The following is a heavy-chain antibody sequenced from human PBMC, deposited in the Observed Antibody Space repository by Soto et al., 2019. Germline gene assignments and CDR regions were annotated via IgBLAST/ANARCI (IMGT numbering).Heavy chain of an antibody. CDR3: ARDPYHVLMVNAPNLYGMDV. CDR1: GYTFTTYD. V-gene: IGHV1-18*01. D-gene: IGHD2-8*01. CDR2: ISTYNGNT. Sequence: ATVKVSCKASGYTFTTYDISWVRQAPGQGLEWMGRISTYNGNTNYPQSLQGRLTMTTDTSTTTAYMELRNLRSDDTAVYYCARDPYHVLMVNAPNLYGMDVWGQGTTVTVSS. J-gene: IGHJ6*02.